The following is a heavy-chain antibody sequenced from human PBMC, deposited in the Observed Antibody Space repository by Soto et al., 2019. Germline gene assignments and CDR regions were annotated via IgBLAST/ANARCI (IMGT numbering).Heavy chain of an antibody. CDR3: ATDLLAAGTSNY. CDR2: ISGSGGST. D-gene: IGHD6-13*01. J-gene: IGHJ4*02. CDR1: GFTFSSYA. Sequence: PGGSLRLSCAASGFTFSSYAMSWVRQAPGKGLEWVSAISGSGGSTYYADSVKGRFTISRDNSKNTLYLQMNSLRAEDTAVYYCATDLLAAGTSNYWGQGTLVTVSS. V-gene: IGHV3-23*01.